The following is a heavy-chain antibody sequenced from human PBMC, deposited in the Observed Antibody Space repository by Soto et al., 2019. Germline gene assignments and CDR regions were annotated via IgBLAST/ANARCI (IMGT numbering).Heavy chain of an antibody. J-gene: IGHJ2*01. CDR3: AKPYDSSGYYYPTYFDL. CDR2: ISRSGGST. V-gene: IGHV3-23*04. Sequence: DVHLVESGGDMVQPGESLRLSCVVSGFTFSTYAMSWVRQAPGKGLEWVSTISRSGGSTYYADSVKGRFTISRDNSKNTLYLQMNSLRAEDTAVYYCAKPYDSSGYYYPTYFDLWGRGTLVTVSS. D-gene: IGHD3-22*01. CDR1: GFTFSTYA.